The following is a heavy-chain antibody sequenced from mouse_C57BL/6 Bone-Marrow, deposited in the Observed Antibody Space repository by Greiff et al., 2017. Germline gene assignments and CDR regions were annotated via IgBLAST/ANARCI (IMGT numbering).Heavy chain of an antibody. J-gene: IGHJ1*03. Sequence: EVMLVESGGDLVKPGGSLKLSCAASGFTFSSYGMSWVRQTPDKRLEWVAPISSGGSYTYYPASVKGRFTTSRDNAKNTLYLQMSSLKSEDTAMYYCARRGIYYDYDWYFDVWGTGTTVTVSS. CDR2: ISSGGSYT. CDR1: GFTFSSYG. D-gene: IGHD2-4*01. CDR3: ARRGIYYDYDWYFDV. V-gene: IGHV5-6*01.